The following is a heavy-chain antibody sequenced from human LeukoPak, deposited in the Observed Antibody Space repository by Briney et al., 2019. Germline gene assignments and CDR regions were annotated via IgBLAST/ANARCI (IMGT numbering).Heavy chain of an antibody. D-gene: IGHD2-2*01. Sequence: ASVKVSCKASGYTFTSYGISWVRQAPGQGLEWMGWISAYNGITNYAQKLQGRVTMTTDTSTSTAYMELRSLRSDDTAVYYCARDYCSTTDCYHYFDYWGQGTLVTVSS. CDR2: ISAYNGIT. J-gene: IGHJ4*02. CDR1: GYTFTSYG. CDR3: ARDYCSTTDCYHYFDY. V-gene: IGHV1-18*01.